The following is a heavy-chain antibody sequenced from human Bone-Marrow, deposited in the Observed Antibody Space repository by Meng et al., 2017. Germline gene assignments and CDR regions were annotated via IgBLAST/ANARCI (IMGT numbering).Heavy chain of an antibody. D-gene: IGHD1-26*01. CDR2: ISSSGSTI. J-gene: IGHJ3*02. V-gene: IGHV3-11*04. Sequence: LSLTCAASGFTFSDYYMSWIRPAPGKGLEWVSYISSSGSTIYYADSVKGRFTISRDNAKNSLYLQMNSLRAEDTAVYYCARDRSGSYYPHDAFDIWGQGTMVTVSS. CDR1: GFTFSDYY. CDR3: ARDRSGSYYPHDAFDI.